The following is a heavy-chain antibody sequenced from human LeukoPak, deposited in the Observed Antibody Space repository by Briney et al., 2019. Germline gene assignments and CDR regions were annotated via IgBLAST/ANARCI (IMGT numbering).Heavy chain of an antibody. CDR3: ERDLSYCGGDCSSGGISDY. V-gene: IGHV1-69*04. Sequence: GASVKVSCKASGGTFSSYAISWVRQAPGQGLEWMGRIIPILGIANYAQKFQGRVTITADKSTSTAYMELSSLRSEDTAVYYCERDLSYCGGDCSSGGISDYWGQGTLVTVSS. CDR1: GGTFSSYA. J-gene: IGHJ4*02. CDR2: IIPILGIA. D-gene: IGHD2-21*02.